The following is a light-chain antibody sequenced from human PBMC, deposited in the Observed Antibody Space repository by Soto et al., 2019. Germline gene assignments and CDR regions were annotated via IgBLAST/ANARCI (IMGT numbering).Light chain of an antibody. CDR3: HSFDSSLDGPV. Sequence: QSVLTQPPSVSGAPGQRVTISCAGTSSNLGAGYDVQWYQHLPGTAPKLLIYADNNRPSGVPDRFSGSKSGAAASLAITGLQAEDEADYYCHSFDSSLDGPVFGPGTKLTVL. J-gene: IGLJ1*01. V-gene: IGLV1-40*01. CDR1: SSNLGAGYD. CDR2: ADN.